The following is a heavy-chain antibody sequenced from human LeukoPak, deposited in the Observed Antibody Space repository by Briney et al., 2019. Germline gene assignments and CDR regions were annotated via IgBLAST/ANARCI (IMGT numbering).Heavy chain of an antibody. V-gene: IGHV4-30-2*01. Sequence: SETLSLTCAVSGGSISSGGYSWSWIRQPPGKGLEWIGYIYHSGSTYYNPSLKSRVTISVDRSKNQFSLKLSSVTAADTAVYYCASSGYSGYDRSGNFDYWGQGTLVTVSS. CDR1: GGSISSGGYS. D-gene: IGHD5-12*01. J-gene: IGHJ4*02. CDR2: IYHSGST. CDR3: ASSGYSGYDRSGNFDY.